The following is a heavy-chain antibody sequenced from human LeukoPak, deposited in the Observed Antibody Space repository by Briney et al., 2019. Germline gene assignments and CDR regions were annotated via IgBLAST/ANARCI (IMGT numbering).Heavy chain of an antibody. D-gene: IGHD4-23*01. CDR1: GGSFSGYY. CDR2: INHSGST. V-gene: IGHV4-34*01. CDR3: ARGRNYGGNRSRPLDY. Sequence: SETLSLTCAVYGGSFSGYYWSWIRQPPGKGLEWIGDINHSGSTNYNPSLKSRVTISVDTSKNQFSLKLSSVTAADTAVYYCARGRNYGGNRSRPLDYWGQGTLVTVSS. J-gene: IGHJ4*02.